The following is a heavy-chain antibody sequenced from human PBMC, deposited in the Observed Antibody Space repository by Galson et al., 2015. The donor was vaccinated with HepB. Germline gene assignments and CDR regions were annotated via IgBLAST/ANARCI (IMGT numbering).Heavy chain of an antibody. J-gene: IGHJ4*02. CDR1: GFTFSIYS. Sequence: SLRLSCAASGFTFSIYSVNWVRQAPGKGLEWVSSISSSDIYIYYADSVKGRFTISRDNAKNSLYLQMNSLRAEDTAVYYCARQGDSGRYYVLDYWGQGTLVTVSS. V-gene: IGHV3-21*01. CDR2: ISSSDIYI. D-gene: IGHD1-26*01. CDR3: ARQGDSGRYYVLDY.